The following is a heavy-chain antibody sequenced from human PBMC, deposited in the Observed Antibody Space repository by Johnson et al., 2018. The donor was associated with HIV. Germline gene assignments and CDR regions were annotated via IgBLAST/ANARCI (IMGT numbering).Heavy chain of an antibody. D-gene: IGHD5-18*01. Sequence: QEKLVESGGGLVKPGGSLRLSCGGTGFTFSDYFMSWIRQAPGKGLEWVSYISGSGRSIYYTDSLKGRFSISRDNAKNSLYLQMNSLRAEDTAVYFCARAYSYGYGDSDAFDVWGQGTMVTVS. V-gene: IGHV3-11*04. J-gene: IGHJ3*01. CDR2: ISGSGRSI. CDR1: GFTFSDYF. CDR3: ARAYSYGYGDSDAFDV.